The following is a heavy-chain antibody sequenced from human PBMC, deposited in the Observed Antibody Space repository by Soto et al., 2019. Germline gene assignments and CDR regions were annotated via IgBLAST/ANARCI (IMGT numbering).Heavy chain of an antibody. V-gene: IGHV4-61*01. Sequence: PSETLSLTCSVSGGSVSNKTYYWSWIRQPPGKRLEWIGHVYYSGTTNYSPSLKSRVTISVDLSKNQFSLRLSSVTTADTALYYCARTTAVPNTLRSRYFFDYWGQGTLVTVSS. D-gene: IGHD4-17*01. CDR1: GGSVSNKTYY. CDR2: VYYSGTT. J-gene: IGHJ4*02. CDR3: ARTTAVPNTLRSRYFFDY.